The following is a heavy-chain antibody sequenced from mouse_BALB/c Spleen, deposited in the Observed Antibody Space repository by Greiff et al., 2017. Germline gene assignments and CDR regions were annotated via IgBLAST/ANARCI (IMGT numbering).Heavy chain of an antibody. CDR1: GFTFSSYA. Sequence: EVKLMESGGGLVKPGGSLKLSCAASGFTFSSYAMSWVRQSPEKRLEWVAEISSGGSYTYYPDTVTGRFTISRDNAKNTLYLEMSSLRSEDTAMYYCARGYYGYNYAMDYWGQGTSVTVSS. J-gene: IGHJ4*01. CDR3: ARGYYGYNYAMDY. V-gene: IGHV5-9-4*01. D-gene: IGHD1-2*01. CDR2: ISSGGSYT.